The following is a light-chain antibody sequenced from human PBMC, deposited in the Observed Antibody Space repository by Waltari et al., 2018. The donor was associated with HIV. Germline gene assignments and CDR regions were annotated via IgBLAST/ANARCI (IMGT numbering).Light chain of an antibody. CDR1: SSNIGDNT. J-gene: IGLJ2*01. CDR2: KDD. CDR3: STWQDGLNGVL. Sequence: QSVLTQPPSASGTFGQRVAISCSGSSSNIGDNTVNWYQQVPGAAPKLLSYKDDQRPSGGPDRFSGSKSGTSASLAINGLQSEDEGTYYCSTWQDGLNGVLFGGGTELAVL. V-gene: IGLV1-44*01.